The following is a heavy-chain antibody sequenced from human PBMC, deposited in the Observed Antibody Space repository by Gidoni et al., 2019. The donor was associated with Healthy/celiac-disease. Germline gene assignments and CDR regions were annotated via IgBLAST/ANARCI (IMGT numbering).Heavy chain of an antibody. D-gene: IGHD6-19*01. V-gene: IGHV4-61*02. J-gene: IGHJ4*02. CDR3: ARDIDSSGWYVIDY. Sequence: QVQLSESGHGLVTPSQSLSPSSVVSDGSISSGSYYWSWIRQPAGKGLEWIGRIYTSRSTNYNPSLKSRVTISGDTAKNQFSLKLSSVTAADTAVYYCARDIDSSGWYVIDYWGQGTLVTVSS. CDR2: IYTSRST. CDR1: DGSISSGSYY.